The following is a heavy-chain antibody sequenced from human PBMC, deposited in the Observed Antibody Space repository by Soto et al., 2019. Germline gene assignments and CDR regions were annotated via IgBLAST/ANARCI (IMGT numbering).Heavy chain of an antibody. D-gene: IGHD5-18*01. J-gene: IGHJ3*01. V-gene: IGHV3-74*01. Sequence: EVQLVESGGGLVQPGGSLRLSCAASGFTFSSYWMHWVRQVPGKGLVWVARIKADGSSTNYADSVKGRFTISRDNAQNTLFLRINSLTAEDTAVYYCARGINGYYAFDVWGQGTMVTVSS. CDR3: ARGINGYYAFDV. CDR2: IKADGSST. CDR1: GFTFSSYW.